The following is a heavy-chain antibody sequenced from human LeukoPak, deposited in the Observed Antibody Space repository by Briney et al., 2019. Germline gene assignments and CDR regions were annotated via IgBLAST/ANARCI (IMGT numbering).Heavy chain of an antibody. CDR3: ARLNDFWSGWRYFDY. D-gene: IGHD3-3*01. V-gene: IGHV5-51*01. J-gene: IGHJ4*02. CDR1: GYSFTSYW. Sequence: GESLKISCKGSGYSFTSYWIGWVRQMPVKGLEWMGIIYPGDSDTRYSPSFQGQVTISADKSISTAYLQWSSLKASDTAMYYCARLNDFWSGWRYFDYWGQGTLVTVSS. CDR2: IYPGDSDT.